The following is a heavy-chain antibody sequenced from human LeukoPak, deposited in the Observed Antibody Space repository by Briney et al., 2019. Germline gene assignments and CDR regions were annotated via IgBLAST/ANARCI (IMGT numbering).Heavy chain of an antibody. V-gene: IGHV3-23*01. Sequence: GGSLRLSCAASGFTFSSYGMSWVRQAPGKGLEWVSAISGSGGSTYYADSVKGRFTVSRDNAKNSLYLQMTSLRAEDTAVYYCARSLWPTVPNSALHIWGQGTMVTVSS. J-gene: IGHJ3*02. CDR1: GFTFSSYG. CDR3: ARSLWPTVPNSALHI. D-gene: IGHD4-17*01. CDR2: ISGSGGST.